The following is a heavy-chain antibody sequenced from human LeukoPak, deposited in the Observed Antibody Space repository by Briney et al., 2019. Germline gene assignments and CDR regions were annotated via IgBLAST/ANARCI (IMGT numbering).Heavy chain of an antibody. CDR3: AKSNGYGLVDI. J-gene: IGHJ3*02. CDR2: IYTTGNT. CDR1: GDSINSGTSY. V-gene: IGHV4-61*02. Sequence: PSETLSLTCTVSGDSINSGTSYWSWIRQPAGKGLDWIGRIYTTGNTNYNPSLWRRVTISVDTSRNQFSLKLNSVTAADTAVYYCAKSNGYGLVDIWGQGTMVTVSS. D-gene: IGHD3-10*01.